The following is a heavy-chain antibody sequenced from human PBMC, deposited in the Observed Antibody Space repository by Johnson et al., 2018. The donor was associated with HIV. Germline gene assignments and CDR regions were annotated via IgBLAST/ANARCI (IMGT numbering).Heavy chain of an antibody. CDR2: ISYDGSNK. J-gene: IGHJ3*02. D-gene: IGHD6-13*01. CDR1: GFTFDDYD. CDR3: TTDPIAAAGHDAFDI. V-gene: IGHV3-30*03. Sequence: QMLLVESGGGLVQPGRSLRLSCAASGFTFDDYDIHWVRQAPGKGLDWVAVISYDGSNKYYADSVKGRFTISRDNSKNTLYLRMNSLKTEDTAVYYCTTDPIAAAGHDAFDIWGQGTMVTVSS.